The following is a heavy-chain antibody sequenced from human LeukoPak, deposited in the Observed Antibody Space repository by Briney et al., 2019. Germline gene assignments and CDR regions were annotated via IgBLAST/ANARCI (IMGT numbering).Heavy chain of an antibody. CDR2: INPNSGGT. CDR3: ARDLADYGDYDDY. CDR1: GYTFTDYY. V-gene: IGHV1-2*02. J-gene: IGHJ4*02. D-gene: IGHD4-17*01. Sequence: ASVTVSFKASGYTFTDYYMHWVRQAPGQGLEWMGWINPNSGGTNYAQKFQGRVTMTRDTSISTAYMELSRLRSDDTAVYYCARDLADYGDYDDYWGQGTLVTVSS.